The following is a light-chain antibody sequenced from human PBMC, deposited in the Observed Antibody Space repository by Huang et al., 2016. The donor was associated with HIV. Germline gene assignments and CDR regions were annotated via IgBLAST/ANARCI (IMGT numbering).Light chain of an antibody. CDR2: DAS. Sequence: EIVLTQSPATLSLSPGERPTPSCRASQGVSSYLAWYQQKPGQDPRLLIYDASNRSTGIPARFSGSGSGTDFTLTISSLEPEDFAVYYCQQRSNWRTFGQGTRLEIK. J-gene: IGKJ5*01. CDR1: QGVSSY. CDR3: QQRSNWRT. V-gene: IGKV3-11*01.